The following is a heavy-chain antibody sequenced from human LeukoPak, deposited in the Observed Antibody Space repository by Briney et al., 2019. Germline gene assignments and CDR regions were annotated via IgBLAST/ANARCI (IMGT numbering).Heavy chain of an antibody. CDR3: AKDRAAHYYGSGTYSAFDI. Sequence: GGSLRLSCAASEFTFSSYAMTWVRQAAGKGLEWVSAISGSGSRRDYADSVKGRFTISRDNSKDTLYLQMNSLRAADTAIYYCAKDRAAHYYGSGTYSAFDIWGQGAMVTVSS. D-gene: IGHD3-10*01. V-gene: IGHV3-23*01. CDR1: EFTFSSYA. J-gene: IGHJ3*02. CDR2: ISGSGSRR.